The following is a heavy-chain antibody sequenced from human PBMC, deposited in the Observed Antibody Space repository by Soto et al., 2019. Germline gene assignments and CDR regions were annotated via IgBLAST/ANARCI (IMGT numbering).Heavy chain of an antibody. V-gene: IGHV1-69*04. CDR2: ILPTLSIA. J-gene: IGHJ5*02. D-gene: IGHD2-2*01. CDR3: ARAYCSSTSCYPGGWFDP. Sequence: ALVQGACKASGCSFSGYPSGWVRQTPGQGLPWTGRILPTLSIANHAQKLQGRVTITADKSTSTAYMELSSLRSDDTAVYYCARAYCSSTSCYPGGWFDPWGQGTLVTVSS. CDR1: GCSFSGYP.